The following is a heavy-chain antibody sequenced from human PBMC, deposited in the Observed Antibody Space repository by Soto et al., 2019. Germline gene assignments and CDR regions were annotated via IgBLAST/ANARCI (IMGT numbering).Heavy chain of an antibody. CDR2: ISSSSSYI. Sequence: GSLRLSCAASGFTFSSYSMNWVRQAPGKGLEWVSSISSSSSYIYYADSVKGRFTISRDNAKNSLYLQMNSLRAEDTAVYYCARAGAVAGPNWFDPWGQGPLVTVSS. D-gene: IGHD6-19*01. V-gene: IGHV3-21*01. CDR3: ARAGAVAGPNWFDP. CDR1: GFTFSSYS. J-gene: IGHJ5*02.